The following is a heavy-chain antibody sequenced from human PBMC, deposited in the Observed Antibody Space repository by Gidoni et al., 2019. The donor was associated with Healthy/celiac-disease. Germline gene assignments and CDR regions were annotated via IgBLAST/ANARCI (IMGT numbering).Heavy chain of an antibody. Sequence: QVQLQESGPGLVKPSETLSRTCTVSGGSISSYYWSWIRQPPGKGLEWIGYIYYSGSTNYNPSLKSRVTISVDTSKNQFSLKLSSVTAADTAVYYCARHVSDFWSGYGFDYWGQGTLVTVSS. CDR1: GGSISSYY. CDR3: ARHVSDFWSGYGFDY. V-gene: IGHV4-59*08. J-gene: IGHJ4*02. D-gene: IGHD3-3*01. CDR2: IYYSGST.